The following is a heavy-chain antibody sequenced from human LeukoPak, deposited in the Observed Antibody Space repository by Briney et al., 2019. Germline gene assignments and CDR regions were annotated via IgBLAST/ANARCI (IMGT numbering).Heavy chain of an antibody. D-gene: IGHD3-16*01. CDR2: INPNSGDT. CDR1: GYTFISYY. Sequence: ASVKVSCKASGYTFISYYIHWVRQAPGQGLEWMGWINPNSGDTKYAQKFQGRVTMTRDTSISTAYMELSRLRSDDTAVYYCATQRGSYLWGTDFDYWGQGTLVTVSS. V-gene: IGHV1-2*02. J-gene: IGHJ4*02. CDR3: ATQRGSYLWGTDFDY.